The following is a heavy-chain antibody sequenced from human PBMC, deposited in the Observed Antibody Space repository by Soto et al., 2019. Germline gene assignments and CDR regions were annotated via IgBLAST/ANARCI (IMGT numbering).Heavy chain of an antibody. D-gene: IGHD6-6*01. CDR1: GYTFTSYG. Sequence: ASVKVSCKASGYTFTSYGISWVRQAPGQGLEWMGWISAYNGNTNYAQKPQGRVTMTTDTSTSTAYMELSSLRSEDTAVYYCARDEEAALYYYYGMDVWGQGTTVTVSS. CDR2: ISAYNGNT. CDR3: ARDEEAALYYYYGMDV. J-gene: IGHJ6*02. V-gene: IGHV1-18*01.